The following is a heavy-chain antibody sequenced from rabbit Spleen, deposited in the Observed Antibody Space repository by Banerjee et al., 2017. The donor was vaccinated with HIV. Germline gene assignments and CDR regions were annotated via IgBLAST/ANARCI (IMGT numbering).Heavy chain of an antibody. V-gene: IGHV1S40*01. Sequence: QSLEESGGDLVKPGASLTLTCTASGFSFSSSDYMCWVRQAPGKGLEWIGYIDPLFGSAYYASWVNGRFSISRENTQNTVSLQLNSLTAADTATYFCARGGGLWGQGTLVTVS. CDR2: IDPLFGSA. CDR1: GFSFSSSDY. CDR3: ARGGGL. J-gene: IGHJ6*01.